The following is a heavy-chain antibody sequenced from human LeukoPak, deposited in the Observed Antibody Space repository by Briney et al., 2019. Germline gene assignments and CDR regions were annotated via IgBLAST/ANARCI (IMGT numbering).Heavy chain of an antibody. CDR1: GGSISYDY. J-gene: IGHJ3*02. D-gene: IGHD2-8*02. CDR3: ARHMGTVVTGTGGDAFDT. Sequence: SETLSLTCTVSGGSISYDYWSWIRQSPGKRLEWIGYIHCSGATNYSPSLKSRVTISVDTSKNQFSLKLSSVTAADTAVYHCARHMGTVVTGTGGDAFDTWGQGTMVTVSS. CDR2: IHCSGAT. V-gene: IGHV4-59*08.